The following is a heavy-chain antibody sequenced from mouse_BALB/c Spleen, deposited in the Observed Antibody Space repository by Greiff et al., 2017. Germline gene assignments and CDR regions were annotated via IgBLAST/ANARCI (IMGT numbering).Heavy chain of an antibody. CDR2: INPSSGYT. D-gene: IGHD2-1*01. J-gene: IGHJ2*01. CDR3: ARHLYYGNLYFDY. CDR1: GYTFTSYT. Sequence: VQLQQSGAELARPGASVKMSCKASGYTFTSYTMHWVKQRPGQGLEWIGYINPSSGYTNYNQKFKDKATLTADKSSSTAYMQLSSLTSEDSAVYFCARHLYYGNLYFDYWGQGTTLTVSS. V-gene: IGHV1-4*01.